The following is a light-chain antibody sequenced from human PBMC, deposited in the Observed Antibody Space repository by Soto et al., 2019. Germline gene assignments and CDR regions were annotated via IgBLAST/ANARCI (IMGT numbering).Light chain of an antibody. CDR3: QQYNGYSRT. V-gene: IGKV1-5*01. CDR2: DTS. J-gene: IGKJ1*01. CDR1: QSLSDS. Sequence: DIQMTQSPSTLSASVGDRVTITCRASQSLSDSLAWYQQKPGKAPYLLISDTSSLERGVPSRFSGSGSGTDFTLTISSMQSDDFATYYCQQYNGYSRTFGQGTKVEIK.